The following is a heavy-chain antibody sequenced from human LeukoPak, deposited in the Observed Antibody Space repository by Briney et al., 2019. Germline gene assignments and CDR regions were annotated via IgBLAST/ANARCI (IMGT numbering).Heavy chain of an antibody. Sequence: GGSLRLSCAASGFTISTKYMSWVRQAPGKGLEWVSAISNSGGSTYYADSVKGRFTISRDSSKNTLYLQMNSLRAEDTAMYYCAKCPVLTDYYYFDYWGQGTLVTVSS. CDR2: ISNSGGST. V-gene: IGHV3-23*01. CDR3: AKCPVLTDYYYFDY. D-gene: IGHD3-9*01. CDR1: GFTISTKY. J-gene: IGHJ4*02.